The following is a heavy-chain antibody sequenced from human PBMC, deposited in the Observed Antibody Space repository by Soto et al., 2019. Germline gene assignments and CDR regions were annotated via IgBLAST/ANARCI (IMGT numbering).Heavy chain of an antibody. CDR2: IGSGGGSI. Sequence: GGSLRLSCAASGFTFSDYYMTWIRQAPGKGLEWVSYIGSGGGSIYYADSVKGRFTISSDNAKSSLYLQMNSLRTEDTAVYYCARRREFLDYWGQGALVTVSS. CDR3: ARRREFLDY. D-gene: IGHD3-3*01. CDR1: GFTFSDYY. V-gene: IGHV3-11*01. J-gene: IGHJ4*02.